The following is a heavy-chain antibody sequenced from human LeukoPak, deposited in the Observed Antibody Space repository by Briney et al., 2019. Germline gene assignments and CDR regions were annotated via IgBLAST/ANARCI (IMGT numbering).Heavy chain of an antibody. V-gene: IGHV3-30-3*01. CDR3: ARETEALDY. J-gene: IGHJ4*02. CDR1: GFTFSSYA. Sequence: PGGSLRLSCATSGFTFSSYAMHWVRQAPGKGLEWVAVVSYDGGDKYYADSVRGRFTISRDNSKNTVYLQMNSLRPEDTAMYSCARETEALDYWGLGTLVTVSS. CDR2: VSYDGGDK.